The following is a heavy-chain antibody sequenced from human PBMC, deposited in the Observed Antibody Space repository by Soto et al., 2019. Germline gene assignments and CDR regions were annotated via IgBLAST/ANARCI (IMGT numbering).Heavy chain of an antibody. D-gene: IGHD3-3*01. CDR3: ARSYPNTIFGVVPSRGLDV. CDR1: GVSISSNY. CDR2: VHNTGDT. J-gene: IGHJ6*02. V-gene: IGHV4-59*01. Sequence: PSETLYLTSLVSGVSISSNYWSWIRQPPGQGLEWIGYVHNTGDTNFNPSLKNRVIISVDTSKNQFSLRLSSVTAADTAVYYCARSYPNTIFGVVPSRGLDVWGQGTTVTVYS.